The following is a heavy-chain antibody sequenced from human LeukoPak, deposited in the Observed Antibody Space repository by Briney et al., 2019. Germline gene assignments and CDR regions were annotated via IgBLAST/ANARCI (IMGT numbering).Heavy chain of an antibody. CDR3: ARMGVSDAFDI. J-gene: IGHJ3*02. V-gene: IGHV3-7*01. CDR2: IKQDGSEK. D-gene: IGHD3-10*01. Sequence: GGSLRLSCAASGFTFSSYWMSWVRQTPGKGLEWVANIKQDGSEKYYVDSVKGRFTISRDNAKNSLYLQMNSLRAEDTAVYYCARMGVSDAFDIWGQGTMVTVSS. CDR1: GFTFSSYW.